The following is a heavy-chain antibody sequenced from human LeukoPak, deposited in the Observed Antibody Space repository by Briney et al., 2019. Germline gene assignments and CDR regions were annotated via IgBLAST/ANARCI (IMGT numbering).Heavy chain of an antibody. V-gene: IGHV3-11*03. D-gene: IGHD2-15*01. CDR3: VRCGVSCYWLEY. J-gene: IGHJ4*02. CDR2: ISSSSSYT. Sequence: PGGSLRLSCAASGFTFSDYYMSWIRQAPGKGLEWVSYISSSSSYTNYADSVKGRFTISRDNAKNSLYLQMNSLRADDTALYYCVRCGVSCYWLEYWGQGTLVTVSS. CDR1: GFTFSDYY.